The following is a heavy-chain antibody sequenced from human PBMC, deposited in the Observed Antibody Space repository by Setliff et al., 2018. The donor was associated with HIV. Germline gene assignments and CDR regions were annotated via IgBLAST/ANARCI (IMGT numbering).Heavy chain of an antibody. J-gene: IGHJ5*02. CDR1: GYTFTGYY. CDR2: INPNNGGT. V-gene: IGHV1-2*02. D-gene: IGHD2-15*01. Sequence: GASVKVSCKASGYTFTGYYMHWVRQAPGQGLEWMGWINPNNGGTNYAQKFQGRVTMTRDTSISTAYMELSRLRSEDTALYYCARVRYCSGGSCYGGEYWFDPWGQGTLVTVSS. CDR3: ARVRYCSGGSCYGGEYWFDP.